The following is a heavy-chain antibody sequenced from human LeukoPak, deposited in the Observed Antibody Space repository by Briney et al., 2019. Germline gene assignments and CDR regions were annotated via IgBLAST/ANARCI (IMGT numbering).Heavy chain of an antibody. J-gene: IGHJ6*02. CDR1: GFTFSSFA. D-gene: IGHD6-19*01. CDR2: ISYDGTNK. Sequence: GRSLRLSCAASGFTFSSFAMHWVRQAPDKGLEWVAVISYDGTNKDYADSVKGRFTMSRDNSKNTLYLQMNSLRLDDTGLYYCARDGNSGWYTGENYYYYGMDVWGQGTTVTVSS. CDR3: ARDGNSGWYTGENYYYYGMDV. V-gene: IGHV3-30-3*01.